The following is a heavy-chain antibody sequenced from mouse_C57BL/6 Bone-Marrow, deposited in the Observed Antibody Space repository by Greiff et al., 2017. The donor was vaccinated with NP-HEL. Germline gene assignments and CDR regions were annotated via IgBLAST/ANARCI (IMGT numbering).Heavy chain of an antibody. J-gene: IGHJ2*01. CDR3: ARRGVVATSYFDY. D-gene: IGHD1-1*01. CDR2: ISGGGGNT. Sequence: EVQGVESGGGLVKPGGSLKLSCAASGFTFSSYTMSWVRQTPEKRLEWVATISGGGGNTYYPDSVKGRFTISRDNAKNTLYLQMSSLRSEDTALYYCARRGVVATSYFDYWGQGTTLTVSS. CDR1: GFTFSSYT. V-gene: IGHV5-9*01.